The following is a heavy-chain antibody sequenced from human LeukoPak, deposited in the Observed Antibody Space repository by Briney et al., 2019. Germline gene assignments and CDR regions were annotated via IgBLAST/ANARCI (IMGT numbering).Heavy chain of an antibody. J-gene: IGHJ5*02. CDR2: IDPSDSYT. Sequence: GESLKISCKGSGYTFISNWITWVRQMPGKGLEWMGRIDPSDSYTNYSPSFQGHVAISADKSTSTAYPQWSSLKASDTAMYYCASRATVPPYNWFDPWGQGTLVTVSS. CDR3: ASRATVPPYNWFDP. CDR1: GYTFISNW. V-gene: IGHV5-10-1*01. D-gene: IGHD4-17*01.